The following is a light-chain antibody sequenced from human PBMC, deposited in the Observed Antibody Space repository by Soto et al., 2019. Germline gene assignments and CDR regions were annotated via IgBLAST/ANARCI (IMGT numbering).Light chain of an antibody. Sequence: QSALTQSASVSGSPGQSITISCTGVSSDVGGYYLVSWYQHHSGKAPKLMIYEGSKRPSGVSNRFSGSKSDNTASLTISGLQAEDEADYYCCSYANTTTVFGGGTKVTVL. CDR1: SSDVGGYYL. CDR2: EGS. CDR3: CSYANTTTV. V-gene: IGLV2-23*01. J-gene: IGLJ3*02.